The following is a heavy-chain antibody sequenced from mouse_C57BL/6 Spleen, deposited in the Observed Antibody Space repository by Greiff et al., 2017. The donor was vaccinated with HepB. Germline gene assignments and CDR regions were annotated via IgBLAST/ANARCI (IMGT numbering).Heavy chain of an antibody. J-gene: IGHJ4*01. CDR1: GFTFSSYA. D-gene: IGHD2-10*01. CDR2: ISDGGSYT. V-gene: IGHV5-4*01. CDR3: ARDPYNYAMDY. Sequence: EVMLVESGGGLVKPGGSLKLSCAASGFTFSSYAMSWVRQTPEKRLEWVATISDGGSYTYYPDNVKGRFTISRDNAKNNLYLQMSHLKSEDTAMYYCARDPYNYAMDYWGQGTSVTVSS.